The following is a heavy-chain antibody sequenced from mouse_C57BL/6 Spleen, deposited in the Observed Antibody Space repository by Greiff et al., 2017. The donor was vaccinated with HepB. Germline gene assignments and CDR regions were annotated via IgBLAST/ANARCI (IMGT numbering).Heavy chain of an antibody. CDR3: ARRGYYDYDGAMDY. CDR2: IHPNSGST. V-gene: IGHV1-64*01. D-gene: IGHD2-4*01. Sequence: VQLQQPGAELVKPGASVKLSCKASGYTFTSYWMHWVKQRPGQGLEWIGMIHPNSGSTNYNEKFKSKATLTVDKSSSTAYMQLSSLTSEDSAVYYCARRGYYDYDGAMDYWGQGTSVTVSS. J-gene: IGHJ4*01. CDR1: GYTFTSYW.